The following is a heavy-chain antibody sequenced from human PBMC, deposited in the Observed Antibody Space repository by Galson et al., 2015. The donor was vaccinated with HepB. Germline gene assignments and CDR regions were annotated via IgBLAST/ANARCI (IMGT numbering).Heavy chain of an antibody. J-gene: IGHJ4*02. CDR2: ISSNGGST. V-gene: IGHV3-64*04. CDR1: GFTFSSYA. CDR3: ARGQGDILTGYFHFDY. D-gene: IGHD3-9*01. Sequence: SLRLSCAASGFTFSSYAMHWVRQAPGKGLEYVSAISSNGGSTYYADSVKGRFTISRDNAKNSLYLQMNSLRAEDTAVYYCARGQGDILTGYFHFDYWGQGTLVPVSS.